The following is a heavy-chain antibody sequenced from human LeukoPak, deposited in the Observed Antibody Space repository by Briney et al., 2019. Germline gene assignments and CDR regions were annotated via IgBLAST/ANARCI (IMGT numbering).Heavy chain of an antibody. J-gene: IGHJ4*02. CDR1: GGSISISSYY. V-gene: IGHV4-39*07. CDR2: IYYSGST. Sequence: PSETLSLTCTVSGGSISISSYYWGWIRQPPGKGLEWIGSIYYSGSTYYNPSLKSRVTISVDTSKNQFSLKLSSVTAADTAVYYCARSGIAVAGTVFDYWGQGTLVTVSS. CDR3: ARSGIAVAGTVFDY. D-gene: IGHD6-19*01.